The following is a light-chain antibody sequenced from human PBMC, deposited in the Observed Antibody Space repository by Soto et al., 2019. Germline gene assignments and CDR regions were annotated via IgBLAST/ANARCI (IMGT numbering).Light chain of an antibody. V-gene: IGKV3-20*01. CDR2: GAS. CDR3: QQFVTSPYI. CDR1: QSVSNDF. J-gene: IGKJ2*01. Sequence: EIVLTQSPGILSLSPGQRVTLSCRASQSVSNDFLAWYQQKPGQAPRLLIYGASTRATGIPDRFSGSGSGTDFTLTISRLEPEDFAVYFCQQFVTSPYIFGQGTKLEIK.